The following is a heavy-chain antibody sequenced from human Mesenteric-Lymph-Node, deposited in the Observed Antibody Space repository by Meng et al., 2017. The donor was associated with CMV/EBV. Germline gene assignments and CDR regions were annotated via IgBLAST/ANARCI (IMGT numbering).Heavy chain of an antibody. V-gene: IGHV1-69*02. CDR3: AGGIAAAGSRWFDP. CDR2: IIPILGIV. D-gene: IGHD6-13*01. Sequence: QVQLVQSGAEVKKPGSSVKVSCKASGGTFSSYTISWVRQAPGQGLEWMGRIIPILGIVTYAQKFQGRVTITADKATSTAYMELSSLRSEDTAVYYCAGGIAAAGSRWFDPWGQGTLVTVSS. J-gene: IGHJ5*02. CDR1: GGTFSSYT.